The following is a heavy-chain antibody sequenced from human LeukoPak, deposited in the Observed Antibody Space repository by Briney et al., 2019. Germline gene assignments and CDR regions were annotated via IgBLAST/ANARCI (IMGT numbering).Heavy chain of an antibody. D-gene: IGHD3-9*01. V-gene: IGHV4-34*01. CDR2: INHSGST. Sequence: NPGGSLRLSCAASGFTVSSNYMSWVRQPPGKGLEWIGEINHSGSTNYNPSLKSRVTISVDTSKNQFSLKLSSVTAADTAVYYCARGRDNGPVLRYFDWGYYYYGMDVWGQGTTVTVSS. CDR3: ARGRDNGPVLRYFDWGYYYYGMDV. CDR1: GFTVSSNY. J-gene: IGHJ6*02.